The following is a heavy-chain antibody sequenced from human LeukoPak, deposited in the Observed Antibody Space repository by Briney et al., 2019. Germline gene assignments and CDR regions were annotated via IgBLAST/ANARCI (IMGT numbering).Heavy chain of an antibody. Sequence: ASVKVSCKASGYTFTSYDINWVRQATGQGLEWMGWMNPNSGNTGYAQKFQSRVTMTRNTSISTAYMELSSLRSEDTAVYYCARPNYDFWSGYYTSVYYYYYMGVWGKGTTVTVSS. D-gene: IGHD3-3*01. CDR3: ARPNYDFWSGYYTSVYYYYYMGV. CDR2: MNPNSGNT. J-gene: IGHJ6*03. V-gene: IGHV1-8*01. CDR1: GYTFTSYD.